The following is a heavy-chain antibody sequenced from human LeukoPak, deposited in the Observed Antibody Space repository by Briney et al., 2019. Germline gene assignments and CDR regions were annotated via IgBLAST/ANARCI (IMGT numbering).Heavy chain of an antibody. J-gene: IGHJ4*02. V-gene: IGHV3-23*01. CDR1: GFTFSSYA. D-gene: IGHD4-11*01. CDR3: AKDRRPTTVVTYPSD. Sequence: VGSLRLSCAASGFTFSSYAMSWVRQAPGKGLEWVSALSGSGSNTYYADSVKGRFTISRDNSKNTLYLQMNSLRAEDTAVYYCAKDRRPTTVVTYPSDWGQGTLVTVSS. CDR2: LSGSGSNT.